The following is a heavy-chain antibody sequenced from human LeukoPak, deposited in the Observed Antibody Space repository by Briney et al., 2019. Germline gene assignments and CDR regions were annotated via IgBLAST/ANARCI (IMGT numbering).Heavy chain of an antibody. Sequence: GGSLRLSCAASGFTFGSYSMNWVRQAPGKGLEWVSSISSSSSYIYYADSVKGRFTISRDNAKNSLYLQMNSLRAEDTAVYYCARAGPSYFDYWGQGTLVTVSS. V-gene: IGHV3-21*01. J-gene: IGHJ4*02. CDR3: ARAGPSYFDY. CDR1: GFTFGSYS. CDR2: ISSSSSYI.